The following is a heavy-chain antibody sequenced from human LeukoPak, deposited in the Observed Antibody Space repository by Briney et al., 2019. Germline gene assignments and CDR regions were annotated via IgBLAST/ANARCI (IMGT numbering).Heavy chain of an antibody. D-gene: IGHD6-6*01. CDR1: GFTFSSYW. CDR2: IKQDGSEK. V-gene: IGHV3-7*03. J-gene: IGHJ4*02. Sequence: GGSLRLSCAASGFTFSSYWMSWVRQAPGKGLERVANIKQDGSEKYYVDSVKGRFTISRDNSKNTLYLQMNSLRAEDMALYYCAKGIGTRYSSSPFDYWGQGTLVTVSS. CDR3: AKGIGTRYSSSPFDY.